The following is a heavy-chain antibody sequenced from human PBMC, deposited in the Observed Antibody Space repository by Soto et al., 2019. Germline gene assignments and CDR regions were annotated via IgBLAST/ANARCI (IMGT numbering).Heavy chain of an antibody. D-gene: IGHD3-3*02. V-gene: IGHV3-23*01. CDR1: GFTFSSYA. CDR2: ISGSGGST. Sequence: PGGSLRLSCAASGFTFSSYAMSWVRQAPGKGLEWVSAISGSGGSTYYADSVKGRFTISRDNSKNTLYLQMSSLRAEDTAVYYCARARLSHSIFGVIQGSDGFDPWGQGTLVTVSS. CDR3: ARARLSHSIFGVIQGSDGFDP. J-gene: IGHJ5*02.